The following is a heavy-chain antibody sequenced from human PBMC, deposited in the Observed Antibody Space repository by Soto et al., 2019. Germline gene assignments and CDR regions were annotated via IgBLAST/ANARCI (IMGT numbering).Heavy chain of an antibody. V-gene: IGHV1-69*02. CDR3: ARRDCSGGSCYVDAFDI. D-gene: IGHD2-15*01. CDR2: IIPILGIA. J-gene: IGHJ3*02. Sequence: SVKVSCKASGGTFSSYTISWVRQAPGQGLEWMERIIPILGIANYAQKFQGRVTITADKSTSTAYMELSSLRSEDTAVYYCARRDCSGGSCYVDAFDIWGQGTIVTVSS. CDR1: GGTFSSYT.